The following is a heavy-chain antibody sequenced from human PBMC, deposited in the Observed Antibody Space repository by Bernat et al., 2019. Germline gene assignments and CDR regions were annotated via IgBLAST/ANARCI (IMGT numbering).Heavy chain of an antibody. CDR2: ISYDGSNK. J-gene: IGHJ3*02. CDR3: AKDPAKLLWFGELGAFDI. D-gene: IGHD3-10*01. Sequence: QVQLVESGGGVVQPGRSLRLSCAASGFTFSSYGMHWVRQAPGKGLEWVAVISYDGSNKYYADSVKGRFTISRDNSKNTLYLQMNSLRAEDTAVYYCAKDPAKLLWFGELGAFDIWGQGTMVTASS. CDR1: GFTFSSYG. V-gene: IGHV3-30*18.